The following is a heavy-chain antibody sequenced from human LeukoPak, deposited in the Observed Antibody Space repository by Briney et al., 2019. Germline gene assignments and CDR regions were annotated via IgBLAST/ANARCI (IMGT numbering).Heavy chain of an antibody. D-gene: IGHD3-22*01. Sequence: PSETLSLTCTVSGGSISSGSYYWSWSRQPAGKGLEWIGRTYTSGNTNYNPSLKNRVNISIDTSKNQISLKLSSVTAADTAVYYCARGYPESSGYVYFDNWGQGTLVTVSS. V-gene: IGHV4-61*02. CDR3: ARGYPESSGYVYFDN. J-gene: IGHJ4*02. CDR2: TYTSGNT. CDR1: GGSISSGSYY.